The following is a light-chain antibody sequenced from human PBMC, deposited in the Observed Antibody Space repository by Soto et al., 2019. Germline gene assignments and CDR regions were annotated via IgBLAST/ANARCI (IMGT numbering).Light chain of an antibody. CDR2: DVS. CDR3: SEYTSSSTL. Sequence: QSVLTQPASVSGSLGQSITISCSGTSSTYNYVSWYQQHPGKAPKLMIYDVSYRPSGVSKRFSGSKSGNTASLTISGLQAEDEADYYCSEYTSSSTLFGGGTKLTVL. CDR1: SSTYNY. V-gene: IGLV2-14*03. J-gene: IGLJ2*01.